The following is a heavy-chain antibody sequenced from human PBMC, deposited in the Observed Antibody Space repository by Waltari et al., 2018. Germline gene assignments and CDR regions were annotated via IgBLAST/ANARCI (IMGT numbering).Heavy chain of an antibody. CDR2: IRGSGDDT. D-gene: IGHD3-3*02. Sequence: EVQLLESGGGLVQPGGSLRLSCAASGFTFGSYVMNWVRQAPGKGRECVSSIRGSGDDTCFTDSVKGRFTISRDNSKNTLDLHMNSLGAEDTAVYYCAKDQAFYVPIYFDYWGHGTLVTVSS. V-gene: IGHV3-23*01. J-gene: IGHJ4*01. CDR3: AKDQAFYVPIYFDY. CDR1: GFTFGSYV.